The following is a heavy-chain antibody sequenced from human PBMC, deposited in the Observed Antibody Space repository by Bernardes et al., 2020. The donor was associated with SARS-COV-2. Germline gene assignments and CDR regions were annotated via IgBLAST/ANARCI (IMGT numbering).Heavy chain of an antibody. CDR3: ARDTPGVGGWYSGAFDY. J-gene: IGHJ4*02. CDR2: TYYSRST. D-gene: IGHD6-19*01. V-gene: IGHV4-31*03. CDR1: GGSISSGGYY. Sequence: SETLSLTCIVSGGSISSGGYYWSWIRQHPGNGLVWTGYTYYSRSTYYNPSLKSRVTISVDTSKNQFTLKPSTVTAAATAVYYGARDTPGVGGWYSGAFDYWGQGTLVTVSS.